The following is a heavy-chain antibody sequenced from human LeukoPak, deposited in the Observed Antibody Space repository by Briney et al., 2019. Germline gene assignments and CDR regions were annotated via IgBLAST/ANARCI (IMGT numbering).Heavy chain of an antibody. CDR1: GGTFSSYA. J-gene: IGHJ4*02. Sequence: GASVKVSCKASGGTFSSYAISWVRQAPGQGLEWMGGIIPIFGTANYAQKFQGTVTITADESTSTAYMELSSLRSEDTAVYYCASTHPPTVTTVPFDYWGQGTLVIVSS. CDR2: IIPIFGTA. D-gene: IGHD4-11*01. V-gene: IGHV1-69*13. CDR3: ASTHPPTVTTVPFDY.